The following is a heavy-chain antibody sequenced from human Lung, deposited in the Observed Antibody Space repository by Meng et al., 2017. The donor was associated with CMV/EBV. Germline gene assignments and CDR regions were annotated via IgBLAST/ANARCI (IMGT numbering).Heavy chain of an antibody. CDR3: ARVLGQLVSPYGMDV. CDR1: GYTFTNYY. J-gene: IGHJ6*02. D-gene: IGHD6-13*01. Sequence: ASVKVSXKASGYTFTNYYMHWVRQAPGQGLEWMGVINPSGGSTTYAQKFQGRLTMTRDTSTSTVYMELSSLKSEDTAMYYCARVLGQLVSPYGMDVWGQGXTVTVSS. V-gene: IGHV1-46*01. CDR2: INPSGGST.